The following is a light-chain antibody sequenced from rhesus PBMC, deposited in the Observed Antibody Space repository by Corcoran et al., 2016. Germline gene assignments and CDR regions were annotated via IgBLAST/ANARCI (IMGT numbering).Light chain of an antibody. Sequence: DIVLTQSPASLAVSPGQRATITCRASESVSIFGMNLIHWYKQKPGQPPKLLSYQASNKDTWVPARLSGSGSGTYFTLTINPVEADDAADYYCLQSKNYPWTFGQGTKVEIK. CDR1: ESVSIFGMNL. J-gene: IGKJ1*01. CDR3: LQSKNYPWT. V-gene: IGKV7-13*01. CDR2: QAS.